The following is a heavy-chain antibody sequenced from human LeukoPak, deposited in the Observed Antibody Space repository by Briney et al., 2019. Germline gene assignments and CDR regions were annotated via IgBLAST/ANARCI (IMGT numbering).Heavy chain of an antibody. CDR2: ISAYNGNT. CDR1: GYCFTSYG. CDR3: ASRTRNCSSTSCQIFDY. Sequence: ASVKVSCKASGYCFTSYGISWVRQAPGQGLEWMGWISAYNGNTNYAQKLQGRVTMTTDTSTSTAYMELSSLRSDDTAVYYCASRTRNCSSTSCQIFDYWGQGTLVTVSS. D-gene: IGHD2-2*01. J-gene: IGHJ4*02. V-gene: IGHV1-18*01.